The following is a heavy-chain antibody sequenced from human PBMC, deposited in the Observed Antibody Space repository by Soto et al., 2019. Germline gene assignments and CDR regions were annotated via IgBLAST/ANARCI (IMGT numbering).Heavy chain of an antibody. CDR2: INAGNGNT. CDR3: ATLRLITIFGVAPTFDP. CDR1: GYTFTSYA. J-gene: IGHJ5*02. Sequence: SVKGSCQASGYTFTSYAMHLGRQAPRQKLEWMGWINAGNGNTKYSQKFQGRVTITRDTSASTAYMELSSLRSEDTAVYYCATLRLITIFGVAPTFDPWGQGTLVTVSS. D-gene: IGHD3-3*01. V-gene: IGHV1-3*01.